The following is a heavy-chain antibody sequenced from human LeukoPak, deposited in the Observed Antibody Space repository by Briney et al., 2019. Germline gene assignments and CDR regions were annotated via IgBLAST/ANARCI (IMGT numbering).Heavy chain of an antibody. J-gene: IGHJ5*02. CDR2: IYSNGWT. CDR1: GGSISTDLYY. CDR3: ARGSGWNSFDP. D-gene: IGHD6-19*01. V-gene: IGHV4-61*02. Sequence: SETLSLTCTVSGGSISTDLYYWTWIRQPAGKGLEWIGRIYSNGWTDYNPPLKSRVSISIDTSKNHFSLKMSLATDADTALYYCARGSGWNSFDPWGQGTLVTVSS.